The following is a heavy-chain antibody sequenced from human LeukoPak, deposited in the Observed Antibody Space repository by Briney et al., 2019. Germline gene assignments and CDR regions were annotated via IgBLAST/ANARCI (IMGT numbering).Heavy chain of an antibody. D-gene: IGHD3-10*01. CDR1: GGSISSYY. CDR2: IYYSGST. Sequence: KSSETLSLTCTVSGGSISSYYWSWIRQPPGKGLEWIGYIYYSGSTNYNPSLKSRVTISVDTSKNQFSLKLSSVTAADTAVYYCARAYYYGSGSYGFDYWGQGTLVTVSS. V-gene: IGHV4-59*01. J-gene: IGHJ4*02. CDR3: ARAYYYGSGSYGFDY.